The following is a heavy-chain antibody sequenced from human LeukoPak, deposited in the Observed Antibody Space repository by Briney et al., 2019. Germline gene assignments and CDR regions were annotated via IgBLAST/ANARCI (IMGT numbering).Heavy chain of an antibody. J-gene: IGHJ4*02. CDR3: ARGPGYLVDY. V-gene: IGHV3-7*01. Sequence: EGSLRLSCVGSGFTFSSYWMTWGRQAPGKGLEWVASVNQGGSDTHYVGSVEGRFTIFRNNAKHSLYLEMNSLRVEDTAVYYCARGPGYLVDYWGQGVLVTVSS. D-gene: IGHD6-13*01. CDR1: GFTFSSYW. CDR2: VNQGGSDT.